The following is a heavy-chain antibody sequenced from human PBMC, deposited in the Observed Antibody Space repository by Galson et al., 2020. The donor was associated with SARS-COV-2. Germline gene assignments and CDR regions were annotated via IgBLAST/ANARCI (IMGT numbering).Heavy chain of an antibody. D-gene: IGHD3-3*01. J-gene: IGHJ6*02. CDR1: GFTFSSYG. CDR3: AKVDDFWSGYYYYGMDV. V-gene: IGHV3-30*18. CDR2: ISYDGDNK. Sequence: PGGSLRLSCAASGFTFSSYGMHWVRQAPGKGLEWVAFISYDGDNKYYGDSVKGRFTISRDNSKNTLYLQMNSLRAKDTAVYYCAKVDDFWSGYYYYGMDVWGQGTTVTVSS.